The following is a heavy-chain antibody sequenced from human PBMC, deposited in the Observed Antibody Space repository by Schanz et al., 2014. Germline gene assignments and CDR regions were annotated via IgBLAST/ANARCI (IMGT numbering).Heavy chain of an antibody. J-gene: IGHJ3*01. CDR1: GITFSGYS. V-gene: IGHV3-48*01. D-gene: IGHD3-22*01. Sequence: EVQLVESGGGLAQPGGSLRLSCAASGITFSGYSMNWVRQAPGKGLEWVSYISGSSSTKYYADSVKGRFTISRDNGKKSLYLQINSVRAEDTAVYFCARDYESALSPPRHDAFDVWGQGTVVTVSS. CDR3: ARDYESALSPPRHDAFDV. CDR2: ISGSSSTK.